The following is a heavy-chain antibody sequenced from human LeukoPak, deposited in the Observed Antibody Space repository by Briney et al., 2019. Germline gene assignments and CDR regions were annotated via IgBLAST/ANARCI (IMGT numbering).Heavy chain of an antibody. CDR3: ARQGYDILTGYIDAFDI. J-gene: IGHJ3*02. Sequence: SETLSLTCTVSGGSISSYCWSWIRQPPGKGLEWIGYISYSGSTNYNPSLKSRVTISIDTSKNQFSLKLRSVTAADTAIYYCARQGYDILTGYIDAFDIWGQGTMVTVSS. CDR2: ISYSGST. CDR1: GGSISSYC. D-gene: IGHD3-9*01. V-gene: IGHV4-59*08.